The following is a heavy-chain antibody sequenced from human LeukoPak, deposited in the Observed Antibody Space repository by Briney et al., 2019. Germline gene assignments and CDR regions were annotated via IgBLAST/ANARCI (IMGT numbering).Heavy chain of an antibody. CDR3: ARDGGTGYFDY. V-gene: IGHV4-61*02. D-gene: IGHD3-16*01. Sequence: SETLSLTCTASGGSISSGSYYWSWIRQPAGKGLEWIGRIYSSGSTNYNPSLKSRVTISVDTSKNQFSLNLSSVTAADTAVYSCARDGGTGYFDYWGQGTLVTVSS. J-gene: IGHJ4*02. CDR1: GGSISSGSYY. CDR2: IYSSGST.